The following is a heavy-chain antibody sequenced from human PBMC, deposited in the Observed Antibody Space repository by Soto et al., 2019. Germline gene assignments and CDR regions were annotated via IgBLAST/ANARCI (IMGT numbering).Heavy chain of an antibody. V-gene: IGHV3-15*01. Sequence: VQLVQSGAEVKKPGSSVKVSCKASGGTFSSYAISWVRQAPGKGLEWVGRIKSKVDSATTDYAAPVKGRFSISRDDSRNTLYLQMNSLKIEDTAVYYCTTDDPINRNWGQGTLVTVSS. CDR3: TTDDPINRN. CDR1: GGTFSSYA. CDR2: IKSKVDSATT. J-gene: IGHJ4*02.